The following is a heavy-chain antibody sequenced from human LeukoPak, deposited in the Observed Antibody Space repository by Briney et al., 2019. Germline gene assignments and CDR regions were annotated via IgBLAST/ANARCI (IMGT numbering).Heavy chain of an antibody. CDR3: ARPRGVTNIYYYYMDV. CDR1: GGSFSGYY. Sequence: PSETLSLTCAVYGGSFSGYYWSWIRQPPGKGLEWIGEINHSGSTNYNPSLKSRVTISVDTSKNQFSLKLSSVTAADTAVYYCARPRGVTNIYYYYMDVWGKGTTVTVSS. CDR2: INHSGST. J-gene: IGHJ6*03. D-gene: IGHD3-10*01. V-gene: IGHV4-34*01.